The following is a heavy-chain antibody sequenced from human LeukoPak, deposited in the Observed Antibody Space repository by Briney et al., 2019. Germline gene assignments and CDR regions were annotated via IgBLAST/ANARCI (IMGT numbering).Heavy chain of an antibody. D-gene: IGHD1-26*01. Sequence: PGGSLRLSCAASGFTFSSYAMSWARQAPGKGLEWVSGISGSGGSTNYADSVKGRFTISRDNSKNTLYLQMNSLRAEDTAVYYCAISGGYWAWAHWGQGTLVTVSS. J-gene: IGHJ4*02. CDR3: AISGGYWAWAH. CDR1: GFTFSSYA. CDR2: ISGSGGST. V-gene: IGHV3-23*01.